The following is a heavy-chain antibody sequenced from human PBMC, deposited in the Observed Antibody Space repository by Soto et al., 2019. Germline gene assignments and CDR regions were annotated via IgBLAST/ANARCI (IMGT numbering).Heavy chain of an antibody. CDR3: VRGLSFDYKSPPPQILGP. V-gene: IGHV3-13*01. Sequence: GGSLRLSCAASVFIFDRYDMHWFRQAGGKGLEWGSGIGTLGDKYYSDSVRGRFTIFREDVKNSLHLQTNTLRDGETAVYYCVRGLSFDYKSPPPQILGPSGQGHLVSVS. J-gene: IGHJ5*02. CDR2: IGTLGDK. CDR1: VFIFDRYD. D-gene: IGHD3-9*01.